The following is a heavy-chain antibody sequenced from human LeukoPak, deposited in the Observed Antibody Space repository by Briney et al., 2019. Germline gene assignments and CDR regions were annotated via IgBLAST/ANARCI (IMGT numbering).Heavy chain of an antibody. CDR2: ISGSGGST. CDR3: ARNETRYIDY. Sequence: PGGSLRLSCAASGFTFSSYAMSWVRQAPGKGLEWVSAISGSGGSTYYADSVKGRFTISRGNSKNTLYLQMNSLRAEDTAVYYCARNETRYIDYWGQGTLVTVSS. CDR1: GFTFSSYA. D-gene: IGHD2-2*02. V-gene: IGHV3-23*01. J-gene: IGHJ4*02.